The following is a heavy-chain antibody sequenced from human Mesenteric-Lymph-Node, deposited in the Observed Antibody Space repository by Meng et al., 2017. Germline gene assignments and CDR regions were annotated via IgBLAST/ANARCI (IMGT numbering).Heavy chain of an antibody. J-gene: IGHJ4*02. D-gene: IGHD3-10*01. Sequence: QVQLQESGPGPVKPSQTLSLTCTVSGGSISSGDYYWSWIRQPPGKGLEWIGYIYYSGSTSYNPSLQSRVTMFVDTSKNQFSLMLTSVTATDTAVYYCARRRGGSGRDCWGQGTLVTVSS. CDR1: GGSISSGDYY. V-gene: IGHV4-30-4*01. CDR3: ARRRGGSGRDC. CDR2: IYYSGST.